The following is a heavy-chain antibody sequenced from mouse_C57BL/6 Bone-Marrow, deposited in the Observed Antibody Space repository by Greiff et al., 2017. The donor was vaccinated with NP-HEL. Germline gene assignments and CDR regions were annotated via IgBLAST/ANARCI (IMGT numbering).Heavy chain of an antibody. Sequence: EVKLMESGGGLVKPGGSLKLSCAASGFTFSDYGMHWVRQAPEKGLEWVAYISSGSSTIYYADTVKGRFTISRDNAKNTLFLQMTILRSEDTAMYYCARHHWYFDVWGTGTTVTVSS. CDR2: ISSGSSTI. CDR1: GFTFSDYG. J-gene: IGHJ1*03. V-gene: IGHV5-17*01. CDR3: ARHHWYFDV.